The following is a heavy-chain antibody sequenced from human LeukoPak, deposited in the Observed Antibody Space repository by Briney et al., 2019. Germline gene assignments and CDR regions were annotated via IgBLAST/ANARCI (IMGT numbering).Heavy chain of an antibody. Sequence: GGSLRLSCAASGFIFSNYVMHWVRQAPGKGLEWVALISYDGGNKHYADSVKGRFTISGDNSENTLYLQMNSLRAEDTAVYYCAISPDIWGGNFDYWGQGTLVTVSS. CDR1: GFIFSNYV. CDR3: AISPDIWGGNFDY. CDR2: ISYDGGNK. J-gene: IGHJ4*02. V-gene: IGHV3-30-3*01. D-gene: IGHD3-16*01.